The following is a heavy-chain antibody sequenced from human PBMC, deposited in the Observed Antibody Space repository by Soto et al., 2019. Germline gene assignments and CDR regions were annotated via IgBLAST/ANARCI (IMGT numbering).Heavy chain of an antibody. CDR1: GFTFSDNA. CDR3: AKSLSTAVNYGLDV. J-gene: IGHJ6*02. CDR2: ISDDGDST. D-gene: IGHD2-2*01. Sequence: GGSLRLSCGASGFTFSDNAMTWVRQAPGKGLEWVSSISDDGDSTYYADSVKGRFAVSRDNSKNTLFLHMNSLGAEDTAVYYCAKSLSTAVNYGLDVWGQGTSVTVS. V-gene: IGHV3-23*01.